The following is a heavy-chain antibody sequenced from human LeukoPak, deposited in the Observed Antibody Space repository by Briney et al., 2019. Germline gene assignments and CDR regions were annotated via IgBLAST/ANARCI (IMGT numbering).Heavy chain of an antibody. Sequence: GGSLRLSCAASGFTFTSYAMSWVRQAPGKGLEWVGRIRSKANSYATAYAASVKGRFTISRDDSKNTAYLQMNSLKTEDTAVYYCTRGYYYDSSGFSWGQGTLVTASS. J-gene: IGHJ4*02. CDR1: GFTFTSYA. CDR2: IRSKANSYAT. V-gene: IGHV3-73*01. CDR3: TRGYYYDSSGFS. D-gene: IGHD3-22*01.